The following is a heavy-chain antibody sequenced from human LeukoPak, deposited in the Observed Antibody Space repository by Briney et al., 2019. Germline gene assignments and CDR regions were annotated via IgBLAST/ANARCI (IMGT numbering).Heavy chain of an antibody. CDR3: ARESHIGLDY. CDR2: ISGDGITT. D-gene: IGHD2-21*01. Sequence: PGGSLRLSCAASAFSFSTYAMSWVRQAPGKGLEWDSVISGDGITTYYADSVKDRFTISRDNSKNTLYLQMTSLRAEDTAVYYCARESHIGLDYWGQGTLVTVSS. J-gene: IGHJ4*02. CDR1: AFSFSTYA. V-gene: IGHV3-23*01.